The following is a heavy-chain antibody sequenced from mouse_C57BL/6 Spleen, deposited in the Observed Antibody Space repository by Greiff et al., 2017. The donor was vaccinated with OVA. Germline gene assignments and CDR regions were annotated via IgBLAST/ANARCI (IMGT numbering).Heavy chain of an antibody. J-gene: IGHJ4*01. CDR3: ARDDYDGGVYAMDY. CDR1: GYAFSSYW. Sequence: VQLQESGAELVKPGASVKISCKASGYAFSSYWMNWVKQRPGKGLEWIGQIYPGDGDTNYNGKFKGKATLTADKSSSTAYMQLSILTSEDSAVYFCARDDYDGGVYAMDYWGQGTSVTVSS. D-gene: IGHD2-4*01. CDR2: IYPGDGDT. V-gene: IGHV1-80*01.